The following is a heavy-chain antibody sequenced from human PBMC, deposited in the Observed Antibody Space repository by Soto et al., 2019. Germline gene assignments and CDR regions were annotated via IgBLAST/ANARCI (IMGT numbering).Heavy chain of an antibody. CDR2: IHYIGSI. CDR3: VREHYASGPYEPHYYFDY. V-gene: IGHV4-30-4*01. J-gene: IGHJ4*02. CDR1: GGSISSGDYY. D-gene: IGHD3-10*01. Sequence: PSETLSLTCTVSGGSISSGDYYWGWIRQPPGKGLEWIGYIHYIGSIYYNPSLKSRLTISVDTSKNQFSLKLSSVTAADTAVYYCVREHYASGPYEPHYYFDYWGQGTLVTVSS.